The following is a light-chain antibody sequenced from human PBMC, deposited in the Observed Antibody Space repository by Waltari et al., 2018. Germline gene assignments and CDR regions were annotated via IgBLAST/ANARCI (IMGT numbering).Light chain of an antibody. CDR1: QSHLLSHGSNY. V-gene: IGKV2-28*01. Sequence: DIVMTQSTLSLPVTPAEPPSIPCRSSQSHLLSHGSNYFDWYLPKPGQSPQLLIYLGSNRASGVPDRFSGSGSGTGFTLKISRVEAEDVGVYYCMQALQTPRTFGQGTKVEIK. CDR2: LGS. J-gene: IGKJ1*01. CDR3: MQALQTPRT.